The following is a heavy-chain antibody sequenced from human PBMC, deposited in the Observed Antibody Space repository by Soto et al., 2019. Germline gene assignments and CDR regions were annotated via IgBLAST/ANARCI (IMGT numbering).Heavy chain of an antibody. V-gene: IGHV1-2*04. CDR1: GYIFTGYY. CDR2: SNPNSGDT. J-gene: IGHJ4*02. CDR3: ATSRISIAVAGEIEYYFDY. Sequence: QVQLLQSGAELKKPGASVKVSCKASGYIFTGYYVHWVRQAPGQGLEWMGWSNPNSGDTNYTQKFQGWVTMTRDTSISTAYMELSRLRSDDTAVYYCATSRISIAVAGEIEYYFDYWGQGTLVTVSS. D-gene: IGHD6-19*01.